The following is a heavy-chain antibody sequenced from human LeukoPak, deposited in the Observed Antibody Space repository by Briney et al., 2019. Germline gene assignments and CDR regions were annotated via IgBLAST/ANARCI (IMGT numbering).Heavy chain of an antibody. CDR3: ARDIGLDYSSSSFASDI. Sequence: PSETLSLTCTVSGGSFTTHYWNWFRQPAGKGLEWIGRIYSGGSTNYKSSLKSRVIMSIVTSKRQLSLKLSSVTAADTAIYYCARDIGLDYSSSSFASDIWGPGTLVIVSS. D-gene: IGHD6-6*01. V-gene: IGHV4-4*07. CDR2: IYSGGST. J-gene: IGHJ3*02. CDR1: GGSFTTHY.